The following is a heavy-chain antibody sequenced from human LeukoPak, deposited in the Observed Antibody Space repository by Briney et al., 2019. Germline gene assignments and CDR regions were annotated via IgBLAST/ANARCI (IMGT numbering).Heavy chain of an antibody. CDR1: GFTFSDYY. D-gene: IGHD3-3*01. V-gene: IGHV3-11*01. CDR2: ISSSGSTI. CDR3: ARDLEWLLPLDY. Sequence: GGPLRLSCAASGFTFSDYYMSWIRQAPGKGLEWVSYISSSGSTIYYADSVKGRFTISRDNAKNSLYLQMNSLRAEDTAVYYCARDLEWLLPLDYWAREPWSPSPQ. J-gene: IGHJ4*02.